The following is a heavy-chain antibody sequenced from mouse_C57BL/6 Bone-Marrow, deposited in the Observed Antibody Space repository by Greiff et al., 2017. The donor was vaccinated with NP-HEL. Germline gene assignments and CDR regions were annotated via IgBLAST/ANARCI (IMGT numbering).Heavy chain of an antibody. V-gene: IGHV14-2*01. Sequence: VQLKESGAELVKPGSSVKLSCTASGFNIKDYYMHWVKQRTEQGLEWIGRIDPEDGETKYAPKFQGKTTITADTSSNTAYLQLSSLTSEDTAVYYCARGYGNYVTYYFDYWGQGTTLTVSS. CDR2: IDPEDGET. CDR3: ARGYGNYVTYYFDY. D-gene: IGHD2-10*02. J-gene: IGHJ2*01. CDR1: GFNIKDYY.